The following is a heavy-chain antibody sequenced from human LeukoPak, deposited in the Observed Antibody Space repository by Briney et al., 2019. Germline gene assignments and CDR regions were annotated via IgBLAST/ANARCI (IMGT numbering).Heavy chain of an antibody. D-gene: IGHD3-10*01. J-gene: IGHJ4*02. CDR2: ISTSSRST. CDR3: ARSAVRGVACDY. Sequence: GGSLRLSCTASGFTFSGFSMHWVRQAPGKGLGWLSYISTSSRSTYYADSVKGRFTISRDNAKNTLFLDMHSLRPGDSAVYYCARSAVRGVACDYWGQGTLLTVSS. CDR1: GFTFSGFS. V-gene: IGHV3-48*01.